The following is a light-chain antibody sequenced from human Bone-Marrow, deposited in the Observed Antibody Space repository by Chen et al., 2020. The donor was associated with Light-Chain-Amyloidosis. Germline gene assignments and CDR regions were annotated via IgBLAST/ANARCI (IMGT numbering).Light chain of an antibody. CDR3: RQYDSWTPYA. CDR1: QSVSSN. J-gene: IGKJ2*01. Sequence: EIVMTQSPATLPVSPGERATLSCRASQSVSSNLAWYQHKPGQAPRLLIYGASTRATGIPARFSGSGSGTEFTLGVSSLQSEGFGGYYCRQYDSWTPYAYGQGTELGI. CDR2: GAS. V-gene: IGKV3-15*01.